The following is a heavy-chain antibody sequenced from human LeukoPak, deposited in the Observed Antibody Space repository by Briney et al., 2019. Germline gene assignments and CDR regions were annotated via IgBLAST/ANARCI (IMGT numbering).Heavy chain of an antibody. Sequence: GCSLRLSCASSEFTFVDYAMHWVRQAPGKGLEWVSGISWNSGSIGYAASVKGRFTISRDNAKTSLYLQINSLSAEHTALYYCAKVDSSGWYWGFDYWGQGTLVTVSS. CDR3: AKVDSSGWYWGFDY. CDR1: EFTFVDYA. J-gene: IGHJ4*02. V-gene: IGHV3-9*01. CDR2: ISWNSGSI. D-gene: IGHD6-19*01.